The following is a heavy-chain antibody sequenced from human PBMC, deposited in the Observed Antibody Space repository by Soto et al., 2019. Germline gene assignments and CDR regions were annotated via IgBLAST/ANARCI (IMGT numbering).Heavy chain of an antibody. CDR2: TSFSGGRT. D-gene: IGHD2-21*02. J-gene: IGHJ4*02. V-gene: IGHV3-23*01. Sequence: QPGGSLRLPCAASGFVFSNYAMTWVRQGPGRGLEWVSTTSFSGGRTYYADSVKGRFTISRDNSNNTLFLQMSSLRAEDTAIYYCAKDSRAFCGGDCSKDYWGQGTLVTVSS. CDR3: AKDSRAFCGGDCSKDY. CDR1: GFVFSNYA.